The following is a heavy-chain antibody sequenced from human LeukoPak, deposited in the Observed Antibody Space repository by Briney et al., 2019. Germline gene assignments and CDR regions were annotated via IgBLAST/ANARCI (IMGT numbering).Heavy chain of an antibody. CDR1: GITFSNYE. CDR2: ISSSGSTI. D-gene: IGHD3-10*01. J-gene: IGHJ4*02. CDR3: ARDRVSMVRGDVVY. V-gene: IGHV3-48*03. Sequence: PGGSLRLSCAASGITFSNYEMNWVRQAPGKGLAWVSYISSSGSTIYYADSVKGRFTISRDNSKNSLYLQMNSLRAEDTAVYYCARDRVSMVRGDVVYWGQGTLVTASS.